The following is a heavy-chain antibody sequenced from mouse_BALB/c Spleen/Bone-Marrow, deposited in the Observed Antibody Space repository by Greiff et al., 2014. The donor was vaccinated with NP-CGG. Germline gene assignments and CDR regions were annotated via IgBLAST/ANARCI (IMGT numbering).Heavy chain of an antibody. CDR2: ISSGGIST. V-gene: IGHV5-17*02. CDR1: GFTFSSFG. D-gene: IGHD2-4*01. J-gene: IGHJ4*01. CDR3: ARSAYDYAAMDY. Sequence: EVKLVESGGGLVQPGGSRKLSCAASGFTFSSFGMHWVRQAPEKGLEWVAYISSGGISTYYPDSVKGRFTISRDNAKNTLFLQMTRLRSEDTAMYYCARSAYDYAAMDYWGQGTSVTVSS.